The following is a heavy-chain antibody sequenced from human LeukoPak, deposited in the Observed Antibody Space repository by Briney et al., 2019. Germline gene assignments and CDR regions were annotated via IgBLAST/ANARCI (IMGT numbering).Heavy chain of an antibody. Sequence: SETLSLTCTVSGGSISSYYWSWIRQPPGKGLEWIGYIYYSGSTNYNPSLKSRVTISVDTSKNQFSLKLSSVTAADTAVYYCARYLYSSSWYEAGWFDPWGQGTLVTVSS. CDR3: ARYLYSSSWYEAGWFDP. V-gene: IGHV4-59*08. CDR1: GGSISSYY. D-gene: IGHD6-13*01. CDR2: IYYSGST. J-gene: IGHJ5*02.